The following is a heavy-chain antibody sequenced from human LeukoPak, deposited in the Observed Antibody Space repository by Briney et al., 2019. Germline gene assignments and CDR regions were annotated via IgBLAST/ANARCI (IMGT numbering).Heavy chain of an antibody. D-gene: IGHD5-18*01. CDR3: ARVDTAIKRPY. Sequence: PGGSLRLSCAASGFTVTDAWMNWVRQDPGKGLEWVGLLKSKTNGGTTDYTSPVKGRFTISRDDSKNILYLQMNSLKIEDTAVYYCARVDTAIKRPYWGQGTLVTVSS. V-gene: IGHV3-15*01. J-gene: IGHJ4*02. CDR1: GFTVTDAW. CDR2: LKSKTNGGTT.